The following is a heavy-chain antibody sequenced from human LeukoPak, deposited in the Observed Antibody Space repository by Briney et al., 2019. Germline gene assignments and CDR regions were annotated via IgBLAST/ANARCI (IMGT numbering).Heavy chain of an antibody. J-gene: IGHJ4*02. V-gene: IGHV4-61*02. D-gene: IGHD3-22*01. CDR1: GGSISSGSYY. CDR2: IYTSGST. Sequence: PSETLSLTCTVSGGSISSGSYYWSWIRQPAGKGLEWIGRIYTSGSTNYNPSLKSRVTISVDTSKNQFSPKLSSVTAADTAVYYCARGQTYYYDSSGYYYFDYWGQGTLVTVSS. CDR3: ARGQTYYYDSSGYYYFDY.